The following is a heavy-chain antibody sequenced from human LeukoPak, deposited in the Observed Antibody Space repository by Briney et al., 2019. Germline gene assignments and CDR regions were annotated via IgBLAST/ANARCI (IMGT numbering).Heavy chain of an antibody. CDR2: IRYDGSNK. D-gene: IGHD3-16*01. Sequence: GGSLRLPRAASGFAFSIYGMYWVRQAPGKGLEGVAFIRYDGSNKYYADSVKGRFTISRDNSKNTLYLQMNSLRDEDTPAYYCAEAGGDKNTLRLGFLEHWGQGNLVTVSS. J-gene: IGHJ1*01. CDR3: AEAGGDKNTLRLGFLEH. V-gene: IGHV3-30*02. CDR1: GFAFSIYG.